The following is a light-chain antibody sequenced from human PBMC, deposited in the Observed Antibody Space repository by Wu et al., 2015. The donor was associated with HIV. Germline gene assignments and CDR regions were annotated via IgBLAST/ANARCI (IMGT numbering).Light chain of an antibody. CDR3: QQYNNWQT. J-gene: IGKJ1*01. CDR2: AAS. Sequence: EIVMTQSPATLSASPGERATLSCRASQSVSSKLVWYQQRPGQAPRLLIYAASTRATGIPARFSGSGSGTEFTLTISSMQSEDFAVYYCQQYNNWQTFGQGTKVEIK. CDR1: QSVSSK. V-gene: IGKV3-15*01.